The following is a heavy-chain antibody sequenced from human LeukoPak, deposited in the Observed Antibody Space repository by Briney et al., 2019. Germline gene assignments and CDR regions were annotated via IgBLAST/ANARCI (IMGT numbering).Heavy chain of an antibody. V-gene: IGHV4-59*11. J-gene: IGHJ3*02. D-gene: IGHD4-17*01. CDR2: IPYIGST. CDR3: ARDLVTVTKGFDI. CDR1: DDSFSSHY. Sequence: SETLSLTCAVSDDSFSSHYWTWIRQPPGKGLEWIGYIPYIGSTNYNPSLKSRVTISIDTSKNQFSLKLSSVTAADTAVYYCARDLVTVTKGFDIWGQGTMVSVSS.